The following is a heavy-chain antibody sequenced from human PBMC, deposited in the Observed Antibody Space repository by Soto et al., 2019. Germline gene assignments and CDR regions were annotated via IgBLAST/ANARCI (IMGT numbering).Heavy chain of an antibody. J-gene: IGHJ3*02. CDR3: AREIPTTVTSFAFDM. D-gene: IGHD4-17*01. V-gene: IGHV1-18*01. CDR2: ISGYNGNT. CDR1: GYTFTSYG. Sequence: QAQLVQSGGEVKKPGASVKVACTASGYTFTSYGVTWVRQAPGQGLEWMGWISGYNGNTNYAQKFQGRVTMTTDTSTTTGYMELRSLRSADTSVYYCAREIPTTVTSFAFDMWGQGTMVTVSS.